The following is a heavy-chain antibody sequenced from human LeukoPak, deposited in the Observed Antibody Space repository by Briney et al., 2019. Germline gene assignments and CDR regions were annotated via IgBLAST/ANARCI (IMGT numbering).Heavy chain of an antibody. CDR2: IYYSGST. V-gene: IGHV4-59*01. CDR1: GGSISSYY. Sequence: SETLSLTCTVSGGSISSYYWSWIRQPPGKGLEWIGYIYYSGSTNYNPSLKSRVTISVDTSKNQFSLKLSSVTAADTAVFYCARVKGGGGGSYFDYWGQGTLVTVSS. D-gene: IGHD1-26*01. CDR3: ARVKGGGGGSYFDY. J-gene: IGHJ4*02.